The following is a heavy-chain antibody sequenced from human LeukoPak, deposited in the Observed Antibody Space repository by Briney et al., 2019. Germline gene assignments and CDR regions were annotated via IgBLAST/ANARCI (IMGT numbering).Heavy chain of an antibody. J-gene: IGHJ6*03. CDR2: IKQDGSEK. CDR3: AKVGDFWSGYYTPVDYYMDV. Sequence: GRSLRLSCAASGFTFSSYGMHWVRQAPGKGLEWVANIKQDGSEKYYVDSVKGRFTISRDNAKNSLYLQMNSLRAEDTAVYYCAKVGDFWSGYYTPVDYYMDVWGKGTTVTVSS. V-gene: IGHV3-7*03. CDR1: GFTFSSYG. D-gene: IGHD3-3*01.